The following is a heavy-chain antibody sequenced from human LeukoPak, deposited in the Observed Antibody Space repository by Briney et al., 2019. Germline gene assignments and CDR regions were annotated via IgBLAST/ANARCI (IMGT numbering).Heavy chain of an antibody. J-gene: IGHJ4*02. D-gene: IGHD1-14*01. CDR2: IYYSGTA. V-gene: IGHV4-39*01. CDR1: GASISSSSHY. Sequence: PSETLSLTCTVSGASISSSSHYWGWIRQPPGKGLEWIGSIYYSGTAYNNPSLKSRVTISVDTPKNQFSLKLTSVTAADTAVYYRARHSGISMALLFFDYWGQGTLVTVSS. CDR3: ARHSGISMALLFFDY.